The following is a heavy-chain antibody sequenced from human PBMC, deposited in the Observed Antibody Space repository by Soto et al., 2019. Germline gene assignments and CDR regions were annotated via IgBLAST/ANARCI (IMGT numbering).Heavy chain of an antibody. D-gene: IGHD3-22*01. CDR1: GYTFTSYG. V-gene: IGHV1-18*01. CDR3: ARDWEENISGYYISWFVP. CDR2: ISAYNGNT. Sequence: QVQLVQSGAEVKKPGASVKVSCKASGYTFTSYGISWVRQAPGQGLEWMGWISAYNGNTNYAQKLQGRVTMTTDTSTSTAYMELRSLRSDDTAVYYCARDWEENISGYYISWFVPWVQGTLVTVSS. J-gene: IGHJ5*02.